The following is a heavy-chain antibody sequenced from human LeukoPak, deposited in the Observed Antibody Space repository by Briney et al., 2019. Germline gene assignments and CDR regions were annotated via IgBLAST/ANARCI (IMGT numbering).Heavy chain of an antibody. Sequence: SETLSLTCTVSGGSISSYYWSWIRQPPGKGLEWIGYIYYSGSTNYNPTLKSRVTISVDTSKNQFSLKLSSVTAADTAVYYCARGSDSTDINMDVWGKGTTVTVSS. J-gene: IGHJ6*03. D-gene: IGHD2-2*01. CDR3: ARGSDSTDINMDV. CDR1: GGSISSYY. V-gene: IGHV4-59*01. CDR2: IYYSGST.